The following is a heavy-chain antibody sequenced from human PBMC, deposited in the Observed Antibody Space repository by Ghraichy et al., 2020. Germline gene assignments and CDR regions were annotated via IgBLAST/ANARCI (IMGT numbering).Heavy chain of an antibody. D-gene: IGHD3-22*01. J-gene: IGHJ4*02. CDR3: AKLPSLNYYDSSGPKHPPDY. CDR1: GFTFSSYA. CDR2: ISGSGGST. V-gene: IGHV3-23*01. Sequence: GGSLRLSCAASGFTFSSYAMSWVRQAPGKGLEWVSAISGSGGSTYYADSVKGRFTISRDNSKNTLYLQMNSLRAEDTAVYYCAKLPSLNYYDSSGPKHPPDYWGQGTLVTVSS.